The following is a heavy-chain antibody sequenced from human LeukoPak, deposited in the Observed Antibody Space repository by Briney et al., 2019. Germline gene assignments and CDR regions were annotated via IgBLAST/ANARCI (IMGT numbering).Heavy chain of an antibody. J-gene: IGHJ4*02. D-gene: IGHD5-18*01. CDR3: ARDAGYGYDRFDY. V-gene: IGHV3-7*01. CDR1: GFTFSSYW. Sequence: GGSLRLSCAASGFTFSSYWMSWVRQAPGKGLEWVANIKQDGSEKYYVDSVKGRFTISRDNAKNSLYLQMNSLRAEDTAVYYCARDAGYGYDRFDYWGQGTQVTVSS. CDR2: IKQDGSEK.